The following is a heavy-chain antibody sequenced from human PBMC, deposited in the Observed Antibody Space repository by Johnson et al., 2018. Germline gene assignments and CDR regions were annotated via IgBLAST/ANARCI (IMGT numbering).Heavy chain of an antibody. J-gene: IGHJ6*03. CDR1: GFTFDVYA. CDR2: ISWDSGNI. Sequence: VQLVESGGGLVQPGRSLRLSCAASGFTFDVYAMHWVRQVPGKGLEWVSGISWDSGNIAYADSVKGRFTISRDNAKNSLYLQMNSLRAEDTALYYCAKDIRGPPDDYYYYYMDVWGKGTTVTVSS. V-gene: IGHV3-9*01. CDR3: AKDIRGPPDDYYYYYMDV.